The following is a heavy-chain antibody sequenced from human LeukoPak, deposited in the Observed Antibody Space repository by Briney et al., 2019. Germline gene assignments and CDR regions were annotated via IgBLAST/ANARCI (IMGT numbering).Heavy chain of an antibody. CDR1: GFTFSSYG. J-gene: IGHJ4*02. D-gene: IGHD4-17*01. CDR2: IGSSSTYI. Sequence: PGGSLRLSCAASGFTFSSYGMNWVRQAPGKGLEWVAWIGSSSTYINYADSVKGRFTISRDNAKNSLYLQMNSLRAEDTAVYYCARDDRTTVTTSDYWGQGTLVTVSS. V-gene: IGHV3-21*01. CDR3: ARDDRTTVTTSDY.